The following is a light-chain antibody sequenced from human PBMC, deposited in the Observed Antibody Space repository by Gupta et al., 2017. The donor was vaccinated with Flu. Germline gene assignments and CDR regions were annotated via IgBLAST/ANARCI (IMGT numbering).Light chain of an antibody. CDR3: NSRDRSGRYKV. CDR1: NLRSYY. CDR2: NKN. J-gene: IGLJ3*02. V-gene: IGLV3-19*01. Sequence: QGNNLRSYYASWYQQKQRHAPIILIYNKNNRPSGSPDRCSCASSGKTASLTITGAQAEDEADYYCNSRDRSGRYKVFGGGTKLTVL.